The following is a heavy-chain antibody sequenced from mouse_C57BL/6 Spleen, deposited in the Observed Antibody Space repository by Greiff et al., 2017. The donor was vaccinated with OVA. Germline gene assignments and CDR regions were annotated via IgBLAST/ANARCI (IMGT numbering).Heavy chain of an antibody. CDR1: GFTFSSYA. CDR3: ARDLIYYGNYPFAY. CDR2: ISDGGSYT. J-gene: IGHJ3*01. V-gene: IGHV5-4*01. Sequence: EVQGVESGGGLVKPGGSLKLSCAASGFTFSSYAMSWVRQTPEKRLEWVATISDGGSYTYYPDNVKGRFTISRDNAKNNLYLQMSHLKSEDTAMYYCARDLIYYGNYPFAYWGQGTLVTVSA. D-gene: IGHD2-1*01.